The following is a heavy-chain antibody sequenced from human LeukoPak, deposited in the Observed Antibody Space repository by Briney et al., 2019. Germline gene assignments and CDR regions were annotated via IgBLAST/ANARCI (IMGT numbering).Heavy chain of an antibody. D-gene: IGHD2-21*01. CDR2: INPIFGTT. V-gene: IGHV1-69*05. CDR3: ARAKAYCGGDCYSLDY. J-gene: IGHJ4*02. Sequence: SVKVSSKASGGTFSSYAISWVRQAPGQGLEWMGGINPIFGTTNYAQKFQGRVTVTTDESTSTSYMELSSLRSEDTAVYYCARAKAYCGGDCYSLDYWGQGTLVTVSS. CDR1: GGTFSSYA.